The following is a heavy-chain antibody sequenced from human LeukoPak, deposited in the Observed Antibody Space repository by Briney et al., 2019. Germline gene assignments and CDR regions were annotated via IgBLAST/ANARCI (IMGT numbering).Heavy chain of an antibody. D-gene: IGHD6-19*01. CDR2: ISSSSSYI. J-gene: IGHJ4*02. V-gene: IGHV3-21*01. Sequence: GGSLRLSCAASGFTFSSYSMNWVRQAPGKGLEWVSSISSSSSYIYYADSVKGRFTISRDNAKNSLYLQMNSLRAEDTAVYYCARDIRDSSGWVTWYFDYWGQGTLVTVSS. CDR3: ARDIRDSSGWVTWYFDY. CDR1: GFTFSSYS.